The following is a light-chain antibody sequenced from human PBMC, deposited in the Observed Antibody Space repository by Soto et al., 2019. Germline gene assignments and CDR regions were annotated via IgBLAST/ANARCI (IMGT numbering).Light chain of an antibody. Sequence: DIVMTQSPDSLAVSLGERATINCRSSQSVLYSSNNKNYLAWYQQKPGQPPKLLIYWASTRESGVPDRFSGSGSGTDFTLTISSLQAEDVAVYYCQQYDNLICTFGPGTKV. CDR1: QSVLYSSNNKNY. J-gene: IGKJ3*01. V-gene: IGKV4-1*01. CDR3: QQYDNLICT. CDR2: WAS.